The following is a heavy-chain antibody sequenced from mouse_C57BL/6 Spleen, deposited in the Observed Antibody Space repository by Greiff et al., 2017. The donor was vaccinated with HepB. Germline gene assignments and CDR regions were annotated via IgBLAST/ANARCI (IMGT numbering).Heavy chain of an antibody. CDR1: GYTFTDYE. D-gene: IGHD1-1*01. J-gene: IGHJ2*01. Sequence: VKLMESGAELVRPGASVTLSCKASGYTFTDYEMHWVKQTPVHGLEWIGAIDPETGGTAYNQKFKGKAILTADKSSSTAYMELHSLTSEDSAVYYCTRGYYYGSRYYFDYWGQGTTLTVSS. V-gene: IGHV1-15*01. CDR3: TRGYYYGSRYYFDY. CDR2: IDPETGGT.